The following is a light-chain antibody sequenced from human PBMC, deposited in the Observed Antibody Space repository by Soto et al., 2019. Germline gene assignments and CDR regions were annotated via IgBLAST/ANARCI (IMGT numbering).Light chain of an antibody. CDR2: AAS. CDR1: QSISSY. J-gene: IGKJ1*01. V-gene: IGKV1-39*01. Sequence: DIQMTQSQSSLSACVGDKVTLTCLASQSISSYLNWDQQKPGRAPKLLIYAASSLQSGGPSRFSGSGSGTDFTLTISSLQPEDFATYYCQQSYSTPWTFGQGTKVHIK. CDR3: QQSYSTPWT.